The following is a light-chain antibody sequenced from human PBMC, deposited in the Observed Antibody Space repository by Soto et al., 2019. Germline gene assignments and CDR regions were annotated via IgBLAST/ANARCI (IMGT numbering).Light chain of an antibody. Sequence: DIQLTQSPSFLSAYVGDTVTITCRASQALSNYLAWYQQRPGKPPDLLIYSASTLQSGVPSRFGGSGSETEFSLTIRALQPEDFATYYCQQLSRYPLTFGGGTKVEIK. CDR1: QALSNY. CDR3: QQLSRYPLT. J-gene: IGKJ4*01. CDR2: SAS. V-gene: IGKV1-9*01.